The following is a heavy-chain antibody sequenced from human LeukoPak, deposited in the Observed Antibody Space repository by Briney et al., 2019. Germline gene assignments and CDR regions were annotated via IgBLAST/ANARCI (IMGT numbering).Heavy chain of an antibody. CDR1: GFTFDDYA. V-gene: IGHV3-9*01. J-gene: IGHJ3*01. CDR3: TKDRARTLNAFDV. D-gene: IGHD1-14*01. CDR2: ITWNSGNI. Sequence: PGGSLRLSCAASGFTFDDYAMHWVRHAPGKCLEWVSGITWNSGNIGYADSVKGRFTISRDNAKNSLYLQMNSLRAEDTALYYCTKDRARTLNAFDVWGQGTMVTVSS.